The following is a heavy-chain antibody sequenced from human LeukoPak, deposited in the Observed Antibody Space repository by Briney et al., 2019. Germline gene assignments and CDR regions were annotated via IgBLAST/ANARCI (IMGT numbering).Heavy chain of an antibody. Sequence: QPGGSLRLSCAASGFTFSSYAMSWVRQAPGKGLEWVSAISGSGGSTYYADSVKGRFTISRDNSKNSLYLQMNSLRAEDTAVYYCATVGGYGWWPNWGQGTLVTVSS. CDR3: ATVGGYGWWPN. CDR1: GFTFSSYA. CDR2: ISGSGGST. D-gene: IGHD5-12*01. J-gene: IGHJ4*02. V-gene: IGHV3-23*01.